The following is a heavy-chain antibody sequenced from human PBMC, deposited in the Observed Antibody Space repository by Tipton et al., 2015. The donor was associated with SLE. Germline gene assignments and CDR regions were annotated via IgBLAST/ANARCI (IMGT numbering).Heavy chain of an antibody. D-gene: IGHD5-18*01. CDR2: IYYSGST. J-gene: IGHJ4*02. V-gene: IGHV4-59*01. CDR3: ARGQTAMADY. Sequence: LRLSCTVSGGSISSYYWGWIRQPPGKGLEWIGYIYYSGSTNYNPSLKSRVTISVDTSKNQFSLKLSSVTAADTAVYYCARGQTAMADYWGQGTLVTVSS. CDR1: GGSISSYY.